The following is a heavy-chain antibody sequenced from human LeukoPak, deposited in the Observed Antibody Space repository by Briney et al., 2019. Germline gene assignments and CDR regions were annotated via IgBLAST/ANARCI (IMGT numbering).Heavy chain of an antibody. Sequence: GGSLRLSCTAAGFTFNNYAMSWVRQAPGKGLEWVSHISDSGGKTYYADSVKGRFTISRDNSKNTLYLQMDSLRAEDTAIYYCADFGSGSYYFDYWGQGTLVTVSS. CDR3: ADFGSGSYYFDY. J-gene: IGHJ4*02. CDR1: GFTFNNYA. D-gene: IGHD3-10*01. V-gene: IGHV3-23*01. CDR2: ISDSGGKT.